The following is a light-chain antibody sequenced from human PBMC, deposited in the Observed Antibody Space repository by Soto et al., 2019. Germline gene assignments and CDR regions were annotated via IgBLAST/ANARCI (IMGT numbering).Light chain of an antibody. CDR2: DVS. J-gene: IGLJ1*01. Sequence: QSALTQPASVSGSPGQSITISCTGTSSDVGGSNYVSWYQQLPGKAPKLVVSDVSNRPSGVSNRFSGSKSGNTASLTISGLQAEDEADYYCSSYTSSNSNVFGTGTKVTVL. V-gene: IGLV2-14*03. CDR3: SSYTSSNSNV. CDR1: SSDVGGSNY.